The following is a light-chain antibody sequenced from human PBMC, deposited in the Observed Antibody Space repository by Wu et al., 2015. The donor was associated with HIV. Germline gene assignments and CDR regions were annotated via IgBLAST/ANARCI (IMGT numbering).Light chain of an antibody. J-gene: IGKJ1*01. CDR2: GAS. Sequence: EIVLTQSPGTLSLSPGERATVSCRASQSVRSSHLAWYQQKPGQGPRLLIYGASTRATGIPVRFSGSGSGTEFTLTISSLQSEDFAFYYCQQYDRWRTFGQGTKV. V-gene: IGKV3-20*01. CDR3: QQYDRWRT. CDR1: QSVRSSH.